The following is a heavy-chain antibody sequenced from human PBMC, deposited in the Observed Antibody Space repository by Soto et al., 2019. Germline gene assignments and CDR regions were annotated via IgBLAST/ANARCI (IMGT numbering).Heavy chain of an antibody. CDR3: ARRLELPLGASLYYYGMDV. Sequence: GGSLRLSCAASGFDFSTHWMHWVRQAPGKGLEWVARIDDDGGSTRYADSVKGRFTISRDNAKKIVYLEMTSLRIEDTAVYFCARRLELPLGASLYYYGMDVWGQGTTVTVSS. CDR2: IDDDGGST. J-gene: IGHJ6*02. D-gene: IGHD1-7*01. CDR1: GFDFSTHW. V-gene: IGHV3-74*01.